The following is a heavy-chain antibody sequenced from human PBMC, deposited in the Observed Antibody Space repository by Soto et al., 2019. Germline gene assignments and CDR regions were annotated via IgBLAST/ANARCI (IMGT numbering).Heavy chain of an antibody. V-gene: IGHV4-59*01. CDR1: GGSISSYY. D-gene: IGHD3-10*01. CDR2: IYYSGST. J-gene: IGHJ4*02. CDR3: ARDHGGDYYFDY. Sequence: LSLTCTVSGGSISSYYWSWIRQPPGKGLEWIGYIYYSGSTNYNPSLKSRVTISVDTSKNQFSLKLSSVTAADTAVYYCARDHGGDYYFDYWGQGTPVTVSS.